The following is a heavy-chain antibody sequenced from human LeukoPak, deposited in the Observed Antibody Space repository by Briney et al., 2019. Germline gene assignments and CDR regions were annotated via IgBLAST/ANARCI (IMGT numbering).Heavy chain of an antibody. J-gene: IGHJ4*02. V-gene: IGHV4-59*01. Sequence: SETLSLTCAVSGGSISTYYWSWLRQPPGKGLEWIGFIYYTGSTNYNPSLKSRVTISVDTSKNQFSLKLSSVTAADTAVYYCVSHGYSSSWPAFDYWGQGTLVTVSS. CDR2: IYYTGST. CDR3: VSHGYSSSWPAFDY. CDR1: GGSISTYY. D-gene: IGHD6-13*01.